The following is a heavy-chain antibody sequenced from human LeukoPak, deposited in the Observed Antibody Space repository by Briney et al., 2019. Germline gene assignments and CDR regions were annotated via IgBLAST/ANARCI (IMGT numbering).Heavy chain of an antibody. D-gene: IGHD6-13*01. CDR2: ISGSGGST. CDR3: AKVGEQQLSFDY. Sequence: GGSLRLSCAASGFTFRSYAMTWVRQAPGKGLEWVSAISGSGGSTYYADSVKGRFTISRDNSKNTLYLQMNSLRAEDTAVYYCAKVGEQQLSFDYWGQGTLVTVSS. CDR1: GFTFRSYA. J-gene: IGHJ4*02. V-gene: IGHV3-23*01.